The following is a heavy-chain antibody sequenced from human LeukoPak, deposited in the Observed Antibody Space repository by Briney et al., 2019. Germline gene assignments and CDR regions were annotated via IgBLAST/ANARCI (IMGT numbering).Heavy chain of an antibody. Sequence: ASVKVSCKASGGTFSSYTISWVRQAPGQGLEWMGRIIPILGIANYAQKFQGRVTITADKSTSTAYMELSSLRSEDTAVYYCARVPGEWELLGGYYFDYWGQGTLVTVSS. CDR2: IIPILGIA. CDR1: GGTFSSYT. CDR3: ARVPGEWELLGGYYFDY. V-gene: IGHV1-69*02. D-gene: IGHD1-26*01. J-gene: IGHJ4*02.